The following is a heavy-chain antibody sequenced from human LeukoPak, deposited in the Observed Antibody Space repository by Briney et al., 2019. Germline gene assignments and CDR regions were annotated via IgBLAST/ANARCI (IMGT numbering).Heavy chain of an antibody. D-gene: IGHD4-23*01. Sequence: PGGALRLSCAASGFTFSMYWLSWVRPAPGKGLEWVASMKQDGREEYYVDSVRGRFSISRDNAKNSVYLQMNSLRDEDTAVYYCASLRWFFDPWGQGTLVTVSS. V-gene: IGHV3-7*01. J-gene: IGHJ5*02. CDR1: GFTFSMYW. CDR2: MKQDGREE. CDR3: ASLRWFFDP.